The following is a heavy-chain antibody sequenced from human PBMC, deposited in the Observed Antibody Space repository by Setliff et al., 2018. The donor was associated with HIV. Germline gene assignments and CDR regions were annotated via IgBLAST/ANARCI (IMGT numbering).Heavy chain of an antibody. CDR2: LNTETGNS. Sequence: ASVKVSCKASGYTLTTYGISWVRQAPGQGLQWMGWLNTETGNSMYAQGFTGRFVFSLDTSVSTAYLQINSLKAEDAAMYYCARVGSYWSTFDYWGQGALVPVSS. CDR1: GYTLTTYG. D-gene: IGHD1-26*01. CDR3: ARVGSYWSTFDY. V-gene: IGHV7-4-1*02. J-gene: IGHJ4*02.